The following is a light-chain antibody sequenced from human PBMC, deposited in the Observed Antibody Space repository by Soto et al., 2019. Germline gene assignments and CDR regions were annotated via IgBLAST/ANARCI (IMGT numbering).Light chain of an antibody. CDR1: QSVSSSY. Sequence: EVVLAQAPGTLSWSPGERATLSCSASQSVSSSYLAWYQQKAVQAPRLLIYGASSRATGIPDRFSSSGSGTYFNPTISPLQAEDLAVYYCQHYGSSLTLGGGAKVDIK. CDR3: QHYGSSLT. V-gene: IGKV3-20*01. J-gene: IGKJ4*01. CDR2: GAS.